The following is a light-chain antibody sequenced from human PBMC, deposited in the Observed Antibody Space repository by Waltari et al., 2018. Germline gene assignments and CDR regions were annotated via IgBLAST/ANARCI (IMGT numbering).Light chain of an antibody. J-gene: IGKJ2*01. CDR1: QSLLYAYNDKNY. Sequence: DIVMTQSPDSLAALLGESATINCKSRQSLLYAYNDKNYLAWYQQKPRHPPKLLISCASTRESGVPDRVSGSGSGTDFTLTITNLHAEDAAVYYCQQYYHYPPTFGQGTNLEIK. CDR2: CAS. V-gene: IGKV4-1*01. CDR3: QQYYHYPPT.